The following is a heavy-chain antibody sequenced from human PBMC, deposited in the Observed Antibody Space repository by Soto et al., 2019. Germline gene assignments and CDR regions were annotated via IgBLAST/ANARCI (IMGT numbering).Heavy chain of an antibody. Sequence: GGSLRLSCAASGFTFSNYGMSWIRQAPGKGLEWVSYISSSDSIVSYADSVKGRFTISRDNAKNSLYLQMNSLRAEDTAVYFCARDLGYYDSSGYFDYWGQGTLVTVSS. CDR1: GFTFSNYG. D-gene: IGHD3-22*01. V-gene: IGHV3-11*01. J-gene: IGHJ4*02. CDR3: ARDLGYYDSSGYFDY. CDR2: ISSSDSIV.